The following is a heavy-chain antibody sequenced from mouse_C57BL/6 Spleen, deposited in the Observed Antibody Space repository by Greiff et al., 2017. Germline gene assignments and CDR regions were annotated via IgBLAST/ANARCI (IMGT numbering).Heavy chain of an antibody. J-gene: IGHJ2*01. CDR1: GYTFTSYW. V-gene: IGHV1-52*01. CDR2: IDPSDSDT. Sequence: VQLQQSGAELVRPGSSVKLSCKASGYTFTSYWMHWVKQRPIQGLEWIGNIDPSDSDTHYNQKFKDKATLTVDKSSSTAYMQLSSLTSEDSAVYYCARYGYGSGDFDDWGQGTTLTVSS. CDR3: ARYGYGSGDFDD. D-gene: IGHD1-1*01.